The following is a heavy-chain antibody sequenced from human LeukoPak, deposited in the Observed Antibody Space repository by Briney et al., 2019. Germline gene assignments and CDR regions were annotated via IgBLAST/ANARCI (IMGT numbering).Heavy chain of an antibody. D-gene: IGHD3-16*01. Sequence: PGGSLSLSCAAFGFTFRNYAMSWVRQAPGKGLEWVSAIDGGGGTYYANSVKGRFTISRDNSKNTLYLQLSSLRVEDTAVYYCAKGPQGDWGQGALVTVSS. J-gene: IGHJ4*02. CDR1: GFTFRNYA. CDR2: IDGGGGT. V-gene: IGHV3-23*01. CDR3: AKGPQGD.